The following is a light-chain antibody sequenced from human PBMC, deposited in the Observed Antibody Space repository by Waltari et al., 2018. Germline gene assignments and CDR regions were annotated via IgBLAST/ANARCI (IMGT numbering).Light chain of an antibody. J-gene: IGLJ1*01. V-gene: IGLV2-14*01. Sequence: QSALTQPASVSGSPGQSITLSCPGTSRDVGGYNYVSWYQQHPGKAPKLMIYDVSKRPSGVSNRFSGSKSGNTASLTISGLQAEDEADYYCSSYTSSSVYVFGTGTKVTVL. CDR2: DVS. CDR3: SSYTSSSVYV. CDR1: SRDVGGYNY.